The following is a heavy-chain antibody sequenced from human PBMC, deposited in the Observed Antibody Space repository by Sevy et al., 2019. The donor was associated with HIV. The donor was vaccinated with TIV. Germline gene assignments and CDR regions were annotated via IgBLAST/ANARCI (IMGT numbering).Heavy chain of an antibody. CDR2: TYYRSQWYN. Sequence: SQTLSLTCAISGDSVSSNSAAWNWIRQSPSRGLEWLRRTYYRSQWYNDYALSLKSRTTITPDTSKNQFSLQLNSVTPEDTAVYYCARGEPAGGDYFYGMDVWGQGTTVTVSS. CDR3: ARGEPAGGDYFYGMDV. J-gene: IGHJ6*02. V-gene: IGHV6-1*01. CDR1: GDSVSSNSAA. D-gene: IGHD1-26*01.